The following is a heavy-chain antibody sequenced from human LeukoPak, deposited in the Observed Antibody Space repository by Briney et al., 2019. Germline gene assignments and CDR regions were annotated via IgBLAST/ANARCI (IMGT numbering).Heavy chain of an antibody. Sequence: PGGSLRLSCAAPGPMFSRDWMSWVPQAPGKGLEWVANIKRDESVNYYVDSVKRRFTISRDNAKNSLYLQMNSLRAEETAVYYCATSPRVVVPAVFVDYWGQGTLVTVSA. CDR3: ATSPRVVVPAVFVDY. CDR2: IKRDESVN. V-gene: IGHV3-7*01. J-gene: IGHJ4*02. CDR1: GPMFSRDW. D-gene: IGHD2-2*01.